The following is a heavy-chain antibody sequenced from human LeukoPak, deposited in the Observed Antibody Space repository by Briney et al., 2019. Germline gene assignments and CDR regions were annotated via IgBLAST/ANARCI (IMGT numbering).Heavy chain of an antibody. J-gene: IGHJ4*02. CDR2: IIPIFGTA. CDR1: GGTFSSYA. CDR3: AREGYCSSTSCYLFVV. D-gene: IGHD2-2*01. V-gene: IGHV1-69*05. Sequence: GASVKVSCKASGGTFSSYAISWVRQAPGQGLERVGGIIPIFGTADYAQKFQGRVTITTDESTSTAYMELSSLRSEDTAVYYCAREGYCSSTSCYLFVVWGQGTLVTVSS.